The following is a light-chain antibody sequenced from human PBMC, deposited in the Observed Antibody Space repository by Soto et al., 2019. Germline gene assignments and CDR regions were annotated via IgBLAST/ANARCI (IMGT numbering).Light chain of an antibody. J-gene: IGKJ1*01. CDR2: GAF. Sequence: EIVFTQSPYTLSLSPGERATLSCRASQSVSSNLAWYQQKPGQAPSLLIYGAFTRATGIPARFSGTGSGTEFTLTISSLQSEDFALYYCQQYNDWPLTFGQGTKVDIK. CDR3: QQYNDWPLT. V-gene: IGKV3-15*01. CDR1: QSVSSN.